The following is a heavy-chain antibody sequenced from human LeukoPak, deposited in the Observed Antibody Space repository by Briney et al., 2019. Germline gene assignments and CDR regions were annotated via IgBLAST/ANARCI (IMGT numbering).Heavy chain of an antibody. Sequence: ASDTLSLTCTVSGGSISSYYWSWIRQPAGKGLEWIGRIYTSWSTNYNPSLKSRVTISVDKSKNQFSLKLSSVTAADTAVYYCAREGIAVAGSPSFDYWGQGILVSVSS. D-gene: IGHD6-19*01. CDR2: IYTSWST. CDR1: GGSISSYY. V-gene: IGHV4-4*07. CDR3: AREGIAVAGSPSFDY. J-gene: IGHJ4*02.